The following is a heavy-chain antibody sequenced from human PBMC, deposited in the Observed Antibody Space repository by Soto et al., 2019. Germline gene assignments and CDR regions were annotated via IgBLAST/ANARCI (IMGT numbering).Heavy chain of an antibody. CDR3: ARDAKSVETTGGFDY. CDR1: GFTFSSYG. V-gene: IGHV3-33*01. Sequence: HPGGSLRLSCAASGFTFSSYGMHWVRQAPGKGLEWVAVIWYDGSNKYYADSVKGRFTISRDNSRNTLYLQMNGLRAEDTAVYYCARDAKSVETTGGFDYWGQGTLVTVSS. J-gene: IGHJ4*02. CDR2: IWYDGSNK. D-gene: IGHD1-26*01.